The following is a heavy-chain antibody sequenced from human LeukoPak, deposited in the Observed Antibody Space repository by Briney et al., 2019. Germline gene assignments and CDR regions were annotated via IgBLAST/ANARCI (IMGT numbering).Heavy chain of an antibody. CDR3: ARGTVYYDSSGYYYAS. Sequence: SETLSLTCTGSGYSISSGYYWAYWGWIRQPPGKGLEWIGSIYHSGSTYYNPSLKSRVTISVDTSKNQFSLKLSSVTAADTAVYYCARGTVYYDSSGYYYASWGQGTLVTVSS. CDR2: IYHSGST. CDR1: GYSISSGYY. J-gene: IGHJ5*02. D-gene: IGHD3-22*01. V-gene: IGHV4-38-2*02.